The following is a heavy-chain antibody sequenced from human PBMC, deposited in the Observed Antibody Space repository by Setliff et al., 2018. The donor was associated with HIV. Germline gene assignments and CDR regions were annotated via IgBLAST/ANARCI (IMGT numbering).Heavy chain of an antibody. CDR2: FDPKDGKT. CDR3: AIDVIGGLYSGSSGLAY. V-gene: IGHV1-24*01. Sequence: ASVKVSCKISGYTLTEVSMHWGRQAPGKGLEWRGYFDPKDGKTIYAQKFQGRVTMTGDTSTYTAYMELSCLRSEKRPVYYCAIDVIGGLYSGSSGLAYWCQGTQVTVSS. CDR1: GYTLTEVS. J-gene: IGHJ4*02. D-gene: IGHD6-6*01.